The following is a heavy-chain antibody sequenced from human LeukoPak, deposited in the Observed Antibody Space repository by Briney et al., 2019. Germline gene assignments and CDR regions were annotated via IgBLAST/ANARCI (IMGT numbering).Heavy chain of an antibody. J-gene: IGHJ5*02. CDR3: ARTVLELRWFDP. CDR1: GYTFTGYY. CDR2: INPNSGGT. D-gene: IGHD1-7*01. V-gene: IGHV1-2*02. Sequence: GASVKVSCKASGYTFTGYYMHWVRQAPGQGLEWMGGINPNSGGTNYAQKFQGRVTMTRDTSISTAYMELSRLRSDDTAVYYCARTVLELRWFDPWGQGTLVTVSS.